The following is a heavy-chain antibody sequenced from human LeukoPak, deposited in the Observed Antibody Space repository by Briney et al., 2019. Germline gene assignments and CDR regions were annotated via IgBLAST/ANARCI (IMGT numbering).Heavy chain of an antibody. CDR2: ISRSGTNI. J-gene: IGHJ1*01. D-gene: IGHD2-21*02. Sequence: PGGSLRLSCAASGFTFSSYSMNWVRQAPGKGLEWVSSISRSGTNIDYADSVKGRFTISRDNSKNSLYLQMDSLRAEDTALYYCARDSWGGDSAEYFQHWGQGTRVIVSS. CDR1: GFTFSSYS. V-gene: IGHV3-21*01. CDR3: ARDSWGGDSAEYFQH.